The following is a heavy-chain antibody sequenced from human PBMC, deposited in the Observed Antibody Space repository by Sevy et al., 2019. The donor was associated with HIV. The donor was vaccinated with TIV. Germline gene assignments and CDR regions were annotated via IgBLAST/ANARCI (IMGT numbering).Heavy chain of an antibody. CDR1: GYSFANNW. D-gene: IGHD6-13*01. V-gene: IGHV5-51*01. CDR2: VYPGDSDT. J-gene: IGHJ4*02. Sequence: GESLKISCKGSGYSFANNWIGWVRQMPGKGLEWMGIVYPGDSDTTYSPSFQGQVTISVDKSINTAYLQWNSLKASDTAMYYCARLPVAAAGLYYFDYWGQGTLVNVS. CDR3: ARLPVAAAGLYYFDY.